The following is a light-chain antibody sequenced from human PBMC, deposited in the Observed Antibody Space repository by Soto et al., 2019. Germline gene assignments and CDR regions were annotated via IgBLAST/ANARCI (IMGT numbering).Light chain of an antibody. CDR2: GAS. CDR1: QSVSSN. CDR3: QQYNNWQT. V-gene: IGKV3-15*01. Sequence: EIVLTQSPATLSLSPGERATLSGSASQSVSSNLAWYQQKPGQAPRLLIYGASTRATGIPARFSGSGSGTEFTLTISSLQSEDFAVYYCQQYNNWQTFGQGTKVDIK. J-gene: IGKJ1*01.